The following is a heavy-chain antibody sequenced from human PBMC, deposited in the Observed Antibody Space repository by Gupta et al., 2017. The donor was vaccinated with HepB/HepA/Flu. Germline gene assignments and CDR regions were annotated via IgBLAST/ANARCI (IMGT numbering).Heavy chain of an antibody. D-gene: IGHD3-9*01. Sequence: QLQLQESGPGLVKTSETLSLTCTVSGGPISSSSYYWGWIRQPPGKGLEWIGNIYYTGRAYVNPALTSRVTISIDTAKEQFSLKMRSVKEADTDVYYCAIGGSVTGYSLDVGCQGTTVTVYS. CDR1: GGPISSSSYY. V-gene: IGHV4-39*01. J-gene: IGHJ6*02. CDR2: IYYTGRA. CDR3: AIGGSVTGYSLDV.